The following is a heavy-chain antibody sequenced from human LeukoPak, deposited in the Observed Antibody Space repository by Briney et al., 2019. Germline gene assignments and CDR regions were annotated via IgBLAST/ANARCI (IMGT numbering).Heavy chain of an antibody. CDR1: GGSFSSYY. V-gene: IGHV4-59*10. CDR3: ARASYSYDINGWVPFDY. D-gene: IGHD3-22*01. Sequence: SETLSLTCAVYGGSFSSYYWSWIRQPAGKGLEWIGRIYTSGSTNYNPSLKSRVTISGDTSKNQFSLRLSSVTAADTAVYYCARASYSYDINGWVPFDYWGQGTLVTVSS. J-gene: IGHJ4*02. CDR2: IYTSGST.